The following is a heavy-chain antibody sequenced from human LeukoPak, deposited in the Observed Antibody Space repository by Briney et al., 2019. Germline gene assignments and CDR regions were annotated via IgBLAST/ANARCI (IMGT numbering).Heavy chain of an antibody. D-gene: IGHD3-10*01. CDR1: GFTFSNYE. Sequence: GGSLRLSCAASGFTFSNYEMNWVRQAPGKGLEWVSYISSSGSTIYYADSVKGRFTISRGNAKNSLYLQMNSLRAEDTAVYYCAKIRLWFGEPTRDYFDYWGQGTLVTVSS. J-gene: IGHJ4*02. CDR2: ISSSGSTI. CDR3: AKIRLWFGEPTRDYFDY. V-gene: IGHV3-48*03.